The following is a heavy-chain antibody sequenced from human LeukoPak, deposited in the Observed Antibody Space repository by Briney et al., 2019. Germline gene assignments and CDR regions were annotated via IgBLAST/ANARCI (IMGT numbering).Heavy chain of an antibody. V-gene: IGHV3-74*01. J-gene: IGHJ3*02. CDR3: VRDPRTAFDI. Sequence: GGSLRLSCAASGFTFSNYWMHWVRQAPGKGLVWVSRINSDGSSTDYAGSVKGRFAISRDNAKNTLYLQMNSLRGEDTAVYYCVRDPRTAFDIWGQGTMVTVSS. CDR2: INSDGSST. D-gene: IGHD1-1*01. CDR1: GFTFSNYW.